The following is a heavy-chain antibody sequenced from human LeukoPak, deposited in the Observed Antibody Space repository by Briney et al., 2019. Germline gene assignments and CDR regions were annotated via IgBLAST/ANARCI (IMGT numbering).Heavy chain of an antibody. CDR2: INPYSGGT. V-gene: IGHV1-2*02. Sequence: ASVKVSCKASGYTLTGYYMHWVRQAAGQGLEWMGWINPYSGGTNYAQKFQGRVTMTRDTSISTAYMELSRLRSDDTAMYYCARDEDPYAFDIWGQGTMVTVSS. CDR1: GYTLTGYY. CDR3: ARDEDPYAFDI. J-gene: IGHJ3*02. D-gene: IGHD2-15*01.